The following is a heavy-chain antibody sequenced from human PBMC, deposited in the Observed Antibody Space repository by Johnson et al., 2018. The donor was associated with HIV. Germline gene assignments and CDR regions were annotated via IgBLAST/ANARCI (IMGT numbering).Heavy chain of an antibody. CDR2: VNWNGDNT. Sequence: VQLVESGGGLAQPGGSLILSCAASGFTFDDYGMNWVRQAPGKGLEWVSGVNWNGDNTGYADSVKGRFTISRDNAKNSLYLQMNSLRAEDTALYYCAKSVGVDAVDIWGQGTMVTVSS. CDR1: GFTFDDYG. CDR3: AKSVGVDAVDI. V-gene: IGHV3-20*04. J-gene: IGHJ3*02. D-gene: IGHD3-16*01.